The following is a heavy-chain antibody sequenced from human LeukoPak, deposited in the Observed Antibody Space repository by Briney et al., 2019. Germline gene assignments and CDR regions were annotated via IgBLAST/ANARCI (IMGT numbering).Heavy chain of an antibody. Sequence: GASVKVSCKASGGTFSSYAISWVRQAPGQGLEWMGGIIPIFGTANYAQKFQGWVTMTRDTSISTAYMELSRLRSDDTAVYYCARDGRAYYDILTGYYHFDYWGQGTLVTVSS. CDR2: IIPIFGTA. CDR1: GGTFSSYA. J-gene: IGHJ4*02. V-gene: IGHV1-69*05. D-gene: IGHD3-9*01. CDR3: ARDGRAYYDILTGYYHFDY.